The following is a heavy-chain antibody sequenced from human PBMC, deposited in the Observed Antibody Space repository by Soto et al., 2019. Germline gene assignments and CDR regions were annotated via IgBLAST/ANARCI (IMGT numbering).Heavy chain of an antibody. CDR1: GGSISSHY. J-gene: IGHJ5*02. D-gene: IGHD2-2*01. Sequence: SETLSLTCTVSGGSISSHYWSWIRQPPGKGLEWIGYIYYSGSTNYNPSLKSRVTISVDTSKNQFSLKLSSVTAADTAVYYCARALPDIVVVPAAQSGWFDPWGQGTLVTVSS. CDR2: IYYSGST. CDR3: ARALPDIVVVPAAQSGWFDP. V-gene: IGHV4-59*11.